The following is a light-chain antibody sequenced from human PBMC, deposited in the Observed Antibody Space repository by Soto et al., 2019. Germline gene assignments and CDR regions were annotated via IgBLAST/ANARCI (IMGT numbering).Light chain of an antibody. CDR1: STDVGGYNY. J-gene: IGLJ1*01. CDR2: DVS. Sequence: QSALTQPASVSGSPGQSVTISCTGTSTDVGGYNYVSWYQQHPGKAPKLMIYDVSKRPSGVPDRFSGSKSANTASLTVSGVQAEDEADYYSSSCASSGKYVFGSGTKLTVL. V-gene: IGLV2-8*01. CDR3: SSCASSGKYV.